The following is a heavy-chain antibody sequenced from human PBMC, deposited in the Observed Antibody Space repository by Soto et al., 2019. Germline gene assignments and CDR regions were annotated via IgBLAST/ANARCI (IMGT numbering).Heavy chain of an antibody. J-gene: IGHJ4*01. Sequence: ASVKVSCKASGYTFTDYFIHWVRQAPGQGHEWIGWINPYSGGADLSQKFQGRVTMTRDTSISTAYMEVSSLISDDTAVFYCAILMHYSHSGGSSHSGFDMWGQGTLFTVSS. CDR3: AILMHYSHSGGSSHSGFDM. D-gene: IGHD2-21*01. V-gene: IGHV1-2*02. CDR2: INPYSGGA. CDR1: GYTFTDYF.